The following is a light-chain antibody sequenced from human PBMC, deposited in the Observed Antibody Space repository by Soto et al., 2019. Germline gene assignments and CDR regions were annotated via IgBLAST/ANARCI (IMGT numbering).Light chain of an antibody. CDR3: NSYTSGTTYVV. V-gene: IGLV2-14*01. Sequence: QSALTQPASVSGSPGQSITISCTGTSSDVGGYNYVSWYQQHPGKAPQLMIYEVTNRPSGVSNRFSGSKSGNTASLTISGLQAEVEADYYCNSYTSGTTYVVFGGGTKLTVL. J-gene: IGLJ2*01. CDR2: EVT. CDR1: SSDVGGYNY.